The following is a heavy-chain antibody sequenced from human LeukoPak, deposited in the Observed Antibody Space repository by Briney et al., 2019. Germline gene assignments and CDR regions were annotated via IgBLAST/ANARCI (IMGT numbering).Heavy chain of an antibody. CDR3: ARVMAYYGSGNYRDYYYYYMDV. CDR1: GYSISGGYY. CDR2: IYHSGNT. Sequence: SETLSLTCIVSGYSISGGYYWGWIRQPPGKGLEWIGSIYHSGNTYYNPSLKSRVTISVETSKNQFSLKLSSVTAADTAVYYCARVMAYYGSGNYRDYYYYYMDVWGRGTTVTISS. J-gene: IGHJ6*03. D-gene: IGHD3-10*01. V-gene: IGHV4-38-2*02.